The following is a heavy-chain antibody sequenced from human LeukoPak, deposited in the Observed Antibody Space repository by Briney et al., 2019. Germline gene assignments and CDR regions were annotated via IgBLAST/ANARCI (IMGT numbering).Heavy chain of an antibody. J-gene: IGHJ5*02. CDR3: ATGGYNWNDVAGWFDP. V-gene: IGHV1-24*01. Sequence: ASVKVSCKVSGYTLTELSMHWVRQAPGKGLEWMGGFDPEDGETIYAQKFQGRVTMTEDTSTDTAYMELSSLRSEDTAVYYYATGGYNWNDVAGWFDPWGQGTLVTVSS. CDR2: FDPEDGET. D-gene: IGHD1-1*01. CDR1: GYTLTELS.